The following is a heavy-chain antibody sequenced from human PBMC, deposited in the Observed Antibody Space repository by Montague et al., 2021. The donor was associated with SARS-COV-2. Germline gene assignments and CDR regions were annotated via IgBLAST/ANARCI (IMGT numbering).Heavy chain of an antibody. Sequence: SETLSLTCTVSGGSISSYYWGRIRQPPGKGLEWIGYIYYGGSTNYSPSFKGRVIMSVDTSNNQFSLRLTSVTAADTAVYYCARLRRPDGYSYWFGPWGQGTLVTVSS. J-gene: IGHJ5*02. CDR2: IYYGGST. CDR1: GGSISSYY. CDR3: ARLRRPDGYSYWFGP. D-gene: IGHD5-24*01. V-gene: IGHV4-59*08.